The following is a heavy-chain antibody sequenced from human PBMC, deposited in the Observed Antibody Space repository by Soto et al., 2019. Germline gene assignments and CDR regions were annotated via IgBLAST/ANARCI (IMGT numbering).Heavy chain of an antibody. D-gene: IGHD1-26*01. J-gene: IGHJ3*02. Sequence: QVQLEQSGTEVKKPGASVKVSCKASGYTFTDHYVQWVRQAPGQGLEWMGWISPKSGVTNYAQKFRGRVTMTSDTSIGTAYMDLSRLRSDDTAVYYCAKGNSGSYLDAFDIWGQGTMVTVSS. CDR3: AKGNSGSYLDAFDI. CDR1: GYTFTDHY. CDR2: ISPKSGVT. V-gene: IGHV1-2*02.